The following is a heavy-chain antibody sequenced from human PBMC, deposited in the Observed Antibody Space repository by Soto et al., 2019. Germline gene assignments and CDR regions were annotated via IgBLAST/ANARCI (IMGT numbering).Heavy chain of an antibody. CDR2: VTDSGGTT. V-gene: IGHV3-23*01. CDR1: GFTFRNYV. CDR3: AKETGPEDY. J-gene: IGHJ4*02. Sequence: EVQLLESGGGLVQPGGSLRLSCAASGFTFRNYVMSWVRQAPGMGLEWVSSVTDSGGTTYYADSVKGRFTISRDNSKNTLFLQMNSLSAEDTAVYYCAKETGPEDYWGQGTLVTVSS.